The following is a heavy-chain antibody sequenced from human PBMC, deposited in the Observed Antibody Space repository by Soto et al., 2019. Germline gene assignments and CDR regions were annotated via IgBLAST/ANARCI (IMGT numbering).Heavy chain of an antibody. V-gene: IGHV4-59*01. CDR2: IYYSGST. J-gene: IGHJ4*02. CDR1: GGSISSYY. Sequence: SETLSLTCVVSGGSISSYYWSWVRQPPGKGLEWIGNIYYSGSTNYNPSRKSRVTISVDTSKNQFSLKLSSVTAADTAVYYCARVGGYYGDYPNFDYWGQGTLVTVSS. CDR3: ARVGGYYGDYPNFDY. D-gene: IGHD4-17*01.